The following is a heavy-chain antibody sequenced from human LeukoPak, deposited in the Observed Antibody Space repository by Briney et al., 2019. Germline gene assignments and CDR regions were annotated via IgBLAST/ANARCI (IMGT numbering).Heavy chain of an antibody. D-gene: IGHD6-13*01. CDR1: GGSISSSSYY. V-gene: IGHV4-39*07. J-gene: IGHJ2*01. Sequence: ASETLSLTCTVSGGSISSSSYYWGWIRQPPGKGLEWIGSIYYSGSTYYNPSLKSRVTISVDTSKNQFSLKLSSVTAADTAVCYCARNLAAAGFYWYFDLWGRGTLVTVSS. CDR2: IYYSGST. CDR3: ARNLAAAGFYWYFDL.